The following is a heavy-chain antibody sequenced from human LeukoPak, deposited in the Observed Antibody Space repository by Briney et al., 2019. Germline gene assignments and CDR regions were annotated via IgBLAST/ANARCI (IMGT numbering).Heavy chain of an antibody. CDR2: IGTSSGNT. V-gene: IGHV3-48*01. CDR3: ARDHRYAFDN. Sequence: TGGSLRLSCAASGFNFIDYSMNWVRQAPGKGLEWISYIGTSSGNTKYADSVKGRFTISRDKARNSLYLQMNSLRVEDTAMYYCARDHRYAFDNWGHGTLVTVSS. D-gene: IGHD5-12*01. CDR1: GFNFIDYS. J-gene: IGHJ4*01.